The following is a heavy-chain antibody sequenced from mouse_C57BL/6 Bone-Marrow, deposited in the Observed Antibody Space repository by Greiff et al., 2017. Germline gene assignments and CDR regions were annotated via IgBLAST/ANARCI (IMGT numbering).Heavy chain of an antibody. CDR2: ISSGSSTI. Sequence: EVKVVESGGGLVKPGGSLKLSCAASGFTFSDYGMHWVRQAPEKGLEWVAYISSGSSTIYYADTVKGRFTISRDNAKNTLFLQMTSLRSEDTAMYYCARRYTGNYYAMDYWGQGTSVTVSS. CDR1: GFTFSDYG. D-gene: IGHD2-12*01. CDR3: ARRYTGNYYAMDY. J-gene: IGHJ4*01. V-gene: IGHV5-17*01.